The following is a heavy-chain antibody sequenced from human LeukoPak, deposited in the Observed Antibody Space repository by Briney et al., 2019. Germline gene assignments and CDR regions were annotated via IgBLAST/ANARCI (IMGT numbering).Heavy chain of an antibody. V-gene: IGHV3-23*01. Sequence: GGSLRLSCAAPGFTFRNYAMVWVRQGPGKGLEWVSGITASGDTTYDADFVEGRFTISRDNSKNTLYLQMNRLRGEDTAMYHCARVLPLGDDCTRTSCLGAFDIWGQGTMVTVSS. CDR2: ITASGDTT. D-gene: IGHD2-2*01. J-gene: IGHJ3*02. CDR3: ARVLPLGDDCTRTSCLGAFDI. CDR1: GFTFRNYA.